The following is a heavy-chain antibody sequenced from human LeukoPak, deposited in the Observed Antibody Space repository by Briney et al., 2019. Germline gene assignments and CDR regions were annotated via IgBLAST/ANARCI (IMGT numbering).Heavy chain of an antibody. V-gene: IGHV3-23*01. CDR1: GLTFSSYA. Sequence: GGSLRLSCAASGLTFSSYAMSWVRQAPGKGLEWVSAISGSGGSTYYADSVKGRFTISRDNSKNTLYLQMNSLRAEDTAVYYCARVWGSYRSFDYWGQGTLVTVSS. D-gene: IGHD3-16*02. CDR3: ARVWGSYRSFDY. CDR2: ISGSGGST. J-gene: IGHJ4*02.